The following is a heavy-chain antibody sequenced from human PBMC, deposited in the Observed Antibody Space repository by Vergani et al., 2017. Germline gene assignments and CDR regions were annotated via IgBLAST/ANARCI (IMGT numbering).Heavy chain of an antibody. Sequence: QVQLQESGPGLVKPSETLSLTCTVSGGSISSYYWSWIRQPPGKGLEWIGYIYYSGSTNYNPSLKSRVTISVDTSKNQLSLKLSSVTAADTAVYYFARNPYCGGDCYSDAFDIWGQGTMVTVSS. CDR1: GGSISSYY. CDR2: IYYSGST. V-gene: IGHV4-59*01. CDR3: ARNPYCGGDCYSDAFDI. J-gene: IGHJ3*02. D-gene: IGHD2-21*02.